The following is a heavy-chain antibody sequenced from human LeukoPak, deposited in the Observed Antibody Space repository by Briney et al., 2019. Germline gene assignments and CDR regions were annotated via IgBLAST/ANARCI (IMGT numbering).Heavy chain of an antibody. V-gene: IGHV3-74*01. CDR3: AREVVLTAISVFDY. Sequence: GGSLRLSCAASGFIFSSYWIHWVRQVPGKGLVCVSRINSDGSNTIYADSVKGRFTISRDNADNTVFLQMNSLRAEDTAVYYCAREVVLTAISVFDYWGQGTLVTVSS. CDR1: GFIFSSYW. CDR2: INSDGSNT. J-gene: IGHJ4*02. D-gene: IGHD2-21*02.